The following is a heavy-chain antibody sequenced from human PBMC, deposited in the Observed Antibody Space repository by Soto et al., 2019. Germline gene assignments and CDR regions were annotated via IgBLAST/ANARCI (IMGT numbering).Heavy chain of an antibody. CDR3: ARKGVEPAAIPRGGGWFDP. CDR2: IIPIFGTA. D-gene: IGHD2-2*02. Sequence: QVQLVQSGAEVKKPGSSVKVSCKASGGTFSSYAISWVRQSPGQGLEWMGGIIPIFGTANYAQKVQGRVTITADESTSTAYMEMRSLRSEDPAGYYCARKGVEPAAIPRGGGWFDPWGQGTLVTVSS. J-gene: IGHJ5*02. CDR1: GGTFSSYA. V-gene: IGHV1-69*19.